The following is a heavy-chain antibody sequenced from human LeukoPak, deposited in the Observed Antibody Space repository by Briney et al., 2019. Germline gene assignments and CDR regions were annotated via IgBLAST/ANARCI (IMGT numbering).Heavy chain of an antibody. CDR2: IIPIIGTA. CDR3: ARVLLEGYNWFDP. Sequence: ASVKVSCKPSGGTFSSYAISWVRQAPGQGLEWMGGIIPIIGTANYAQNFQGRVTITTDESTSTAYMELSSLRSEDTAVYYCARVLLEGYNWFDPWGQGTLVTVSS. CDR1: GGTFSSYA. V-gene: IGHV1-69*05. J-gene: IGHJ5*02.